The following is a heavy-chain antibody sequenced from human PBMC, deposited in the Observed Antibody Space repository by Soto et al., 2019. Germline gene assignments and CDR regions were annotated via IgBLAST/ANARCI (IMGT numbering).Heavy chain of an antibody. CDR3: AKDFNATVTTFDY. CDR1: GFTFSSYG. D-gene: IGHD4-17*01. V-gene: IGHV3-30*18. Sequence: GGSLRLSCAASGFTFSSYGMHWVRQAPGKGLEWVAVISYDGSNKYYADSVKGRFTISRDNSKNTLYLQMNSLRAEDTAVYYCAKDFNATVTTFDYWGQGTLVTVSS. CDR2: ISYDGSNK. J-gene: IGHJ4*02.